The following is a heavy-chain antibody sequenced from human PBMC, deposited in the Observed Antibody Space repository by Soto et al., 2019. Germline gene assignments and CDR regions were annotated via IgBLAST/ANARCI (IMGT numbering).Heavy chain of an antibody. CDR3: AREVRGIAVAGKGFDP. J-gene: IGHJ5*02. CDR2: IYYSGSP. V-gene: IGHV4-31*03. D-gene: IGHD6-19*01. Sequence: SETLSLTCTVSGGSISSGGYYWSWIRQHPGKGLEWIGYIYYSGSPYYNPSLKSRVTISVDTSKNQFSLKLSSVTAADTAVYYCAREVRGIAVAGKGFDPWGQGTLVTVSS. CDR1: GGSISSGGYY.